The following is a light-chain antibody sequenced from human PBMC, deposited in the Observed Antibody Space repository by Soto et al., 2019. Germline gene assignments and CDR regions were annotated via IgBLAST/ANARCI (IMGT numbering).Light chain of an antibody. CDR2: AAS. CDR3: QQSYNTPRT. V-gene: IGKV1-39*01. Sequence: IPFTQSPSSQSDSVGHRDKIPCRASQDISSYLAWYQQKPGRAPKLLIYAASSLQSGVPSRFSGSGSGTDFTLTITSLQPEDFATYYCQQSYNTPRTFGQGTKVDIK. CDR1: QDISSY. J-gene: IGKJ1*01.